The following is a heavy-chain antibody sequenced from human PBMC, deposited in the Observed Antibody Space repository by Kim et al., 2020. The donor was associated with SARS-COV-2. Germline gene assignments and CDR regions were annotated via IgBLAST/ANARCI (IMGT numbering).Heavy chain of an antibody. CDR2: ISAYNGNT. D-gene: IGHD3-22*01. Sequence: ASVKVSCKASGYTFTSYGISWVRQAPGQGLEWMGWISAYNGNTNYAQKLQGRVTMTTDTSTSTAYMGLRSLRSDDTAVYYCARDGVYYYVSSGYHKLIYYYYGMDVWGQGTAVTVSS. J-gene: IGHJ6*02. CDR1: GYTFTSYG. V-gene: IGHV1-18*01. CDR3: ARDGVYYYVSSGYHKLIYYYYGMDV.